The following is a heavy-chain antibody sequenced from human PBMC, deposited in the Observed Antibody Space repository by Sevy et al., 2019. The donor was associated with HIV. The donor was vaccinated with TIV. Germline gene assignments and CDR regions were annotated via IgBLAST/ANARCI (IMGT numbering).Heavy chain of an antibody. V-gene: IGHV3-7*01. CDR1: GFSFTDFW. J-gene: IGHJ4*02. CDR3: ARRHFDL. Sequence: GGSLRLSCKASGFSFTDFWMQWVRQVPGKGPEWVAHINQDGSEMYYVDSVKGRFTISRDNAESALYLQMHGLRAEDAATYFCARRHFDLWGQGTVVTVSS. CDR2: INQDGSEM.